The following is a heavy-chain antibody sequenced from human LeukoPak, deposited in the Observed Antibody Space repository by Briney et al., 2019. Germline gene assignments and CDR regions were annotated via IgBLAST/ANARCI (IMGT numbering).Heavy chain of an antibody. CDR1: GGSFSGYY. Sequence: SETLSLTCAVYGGSFSGYYWSWIRQPPGKGLEWIGEINHSGSTNYNPSLKSRVTISVGTSKNQFSLKLSSVTAADTAVYYCARDPGYSSLDAFDIWGQGTMVTVSS. V-gene: IGHV4-34*01. J-gene: IGHJ3*02. CDR3: ARDPGYSSLDAFDI. CDR2: INHSGST. D-gene: IGHD6-19*01.